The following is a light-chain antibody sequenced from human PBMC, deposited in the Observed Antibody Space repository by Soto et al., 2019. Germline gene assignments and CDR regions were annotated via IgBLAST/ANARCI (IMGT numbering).Light chain of an antibody. CDR3: QQYNDWPRT. Sequence: EIVMTQSPATLSVSPGERATLSCRASQSVSSNLAWYQQKPGQAPRLLIYGASTRATGIPARFSGRGSGTEFTLTIRSPQSEDFAVYYCQQYNDWPRTFGQRTKVEIK. V-gene: IGKV3-15*01. CDR1: QSVSSN. CDR2: GAS. J-gene: IGKJ1*01.